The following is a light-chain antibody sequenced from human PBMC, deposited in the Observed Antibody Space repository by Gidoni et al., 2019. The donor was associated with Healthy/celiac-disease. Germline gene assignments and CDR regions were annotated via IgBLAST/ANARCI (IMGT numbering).Light chain of an antibody. CDR2: RNN. J-gene: IGLJ3*02. V-gene: IGLV1-47*01. CDR3: AAWDDSLSGWV. Sequence: QSVLTQPPSASGTPGQRVTISCSGSSSNIGSNYVSWYQQLPGTAPKLLIYRNNQRPSGVPDRFSGSKSGTSASLAISGLRSEDEDDYYCAAWDDSLSGWVFGGGTKLTVL. CDR1: SSNIGSNY.